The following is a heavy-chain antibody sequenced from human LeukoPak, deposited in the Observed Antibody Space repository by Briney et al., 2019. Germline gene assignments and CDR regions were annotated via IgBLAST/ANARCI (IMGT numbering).Heavy chain of an antibody. CDR1: GFNFDDYA. CDR2: ISWNSGNI. Sequence: GGSLRLSCAASGFNFDDYAMHWVRQAPGKGLEWVSGISWNSGNIAYADSVKGRFTISRDNAENSLYLQMNSLRAEDAAVYYCARGYRDGYNPDYWGQGTLVTVSS. V-gene: IGHV3-9*01. J-gene: IGHJ4*02. CDR3: ARGYRDGYNPDY. D-gene: IGHD5-24*01.